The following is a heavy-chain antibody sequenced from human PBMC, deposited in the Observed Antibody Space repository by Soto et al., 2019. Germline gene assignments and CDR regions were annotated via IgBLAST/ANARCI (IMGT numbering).Heavy chain of an antibody. Sequence: QVQLVQSGAEVKKPGASVKVSCKASGYTFTSYDINWVRQATGQGLEWMGWMNPNSGNTGYAQKFQGRVTMTRNTSISTAYMELSSLRSEDTAVYYCARGLGSGYDRRKTYYYYYYMDVWDKGTTVTVSS. J-gene: IGHJ6*03. CDR3: ARGLGSGYDRRKTYYYYYYMDV. D-gene: IGHD5-12*01. CDR2: MNPNSGNT. V-gene: IGHV1-8*01. CDR1: GYTFTSYD.